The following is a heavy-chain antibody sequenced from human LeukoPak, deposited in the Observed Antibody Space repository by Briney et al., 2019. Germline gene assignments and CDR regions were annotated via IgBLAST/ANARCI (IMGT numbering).Heavy chain of an antibody. Sequence: GASVKVSCKASGYTFTSYGISWVRQAPGQGLEWMGWISAYNGNTNYAQKLQGRVTMTTDTSTSTGYMGLTSLTSDDTAVYYCARDRLGYCGYGSCLLFDNWGQGTLVTVSS. J-gene: IGHJ4*02. D-gene: IGHD2-15*01. CDR1: GYTFTSYG. CDR3: ARDRLGYCGYGSCLLFDN. CDR2: ISAYNGNT. V-gene: IGHV1-18*01.